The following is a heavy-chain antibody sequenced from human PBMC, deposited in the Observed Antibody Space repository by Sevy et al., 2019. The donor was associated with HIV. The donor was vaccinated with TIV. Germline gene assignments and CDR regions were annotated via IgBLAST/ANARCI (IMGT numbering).Heavy chain of an antibody. J-gene: IGHJ4*02. Sequence: GGSLRLSCAASGFTFSSYGMHWVRQAPGKGLEWVAVIWYDGSNKYYADSVKGRFTISRDNFKNTLYLQMNSLRAEDTAVYYCARSGNYYDSSAAVDYWGQGTLVTVSS. D-gene: IGHD3-22*01. CDR3: ARSGNYYDSSAAVDY. V-gene: IGHV3-33*01. CDR2: IWYDGSNK. CDR1: GFTFSSYG.